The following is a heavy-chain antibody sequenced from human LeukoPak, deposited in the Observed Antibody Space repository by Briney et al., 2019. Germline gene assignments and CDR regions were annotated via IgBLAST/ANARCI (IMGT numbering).Heavy chain of an antibody. CDR1: GYTFINYY. CDR2: INPSGGGT. CDR3: AREFSGYIDF. V-gene: IGHV1-46*01. Sequence: ASVKVFCKASGYTFINYYMHWVRQAPGQGLEWMGIINPSGGGTSYAQKFQGRVTMTRDTSTSTVYMEVSSLRSEDTAVYYCAREFSGYIDFWGQGTLVTVSS. J-gene: IGHJ4*02. D-gene: IGHD1-26*01.